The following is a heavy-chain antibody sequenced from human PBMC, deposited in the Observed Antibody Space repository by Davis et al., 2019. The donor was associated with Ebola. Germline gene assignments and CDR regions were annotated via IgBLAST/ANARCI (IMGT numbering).Heavy chain of an antibody. CDR2: ITKGSDAI. D-gene: IGHD3/OR15-3a*01. Sequence: SLKISCAAAGTLISDFSINWVRQAPRKGLEWITYITKGSDAIHYADSVKGRFTVSRDNAKNSVFLQMSSLRDEDAAVYYCARDRFFAFDFWSQGVHVSVSS. CDR1: GTLISDFS. J-gene: IGHJ4*02. CDR3: ARDRFFAFDF. V-gene: IGHV3-48*02.